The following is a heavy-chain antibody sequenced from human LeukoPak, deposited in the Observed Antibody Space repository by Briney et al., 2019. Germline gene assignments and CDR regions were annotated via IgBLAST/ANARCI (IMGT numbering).Heavy chain of an antibody. CDR1: GGSISSSSYY. J-gene: IGHJ5*02. V-gene: IGHV4-39*01. CDR2: IYYSGST. CDR3: VRLVAVGTNRFDP. D-gene: IGHD6-19*01. Sequence: SETLSLTCTVSGGSISSSSYYWGWIRQPPGKGLEWIGSIYYSGSTYYNPSLKSRVTISVDTSKNQFSLKLSSVTAADTAVYYCVRLVAVGTNRFDPWGQGSLVTVSS.